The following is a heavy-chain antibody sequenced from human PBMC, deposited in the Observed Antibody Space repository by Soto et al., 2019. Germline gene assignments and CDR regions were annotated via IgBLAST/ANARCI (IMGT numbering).Heavy chain of an antibody. Sequence: SETLSLTCAVYGGSFSGYYWSWIRQPPGKGLEWIGEINHSGSTNYNPSLKSRVTISVDTSKNQFSLKLSSVTAADTAVYYCARDRAVAGRGYYYYYGMDVWGQGTTVTVSS. V-gene: IGHV4-34*01. CDR3: ARDRAVAGRGYYYYYGMDV. CDR1: GGSFSGYY. J-gene: IGHJ6*02. D-gene: IGHD6-19*01. CDR2: INHSGST.